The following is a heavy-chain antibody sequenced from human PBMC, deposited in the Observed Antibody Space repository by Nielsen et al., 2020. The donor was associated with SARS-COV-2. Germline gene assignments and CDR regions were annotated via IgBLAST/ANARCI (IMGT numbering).Heavy chain of an antibody. CDR2: ISSSSSYI. J-gene: IGHJ4*02. CDR1: GFTFSSYS. CDR3: ARVEGSSWYFEY. Sequence: GESLKISCAASGFTFSSYSMNWVRQAPGKGLEWVSSISSSSSYIYYADSVKGRFTISRDNAKNSLSLQMNSLRAEDTAVYYCARVEGSSWYFEYWGQGTLVTVSS. D-gene: IGHD6-13*01. V-gene: IGHV3-21*04.